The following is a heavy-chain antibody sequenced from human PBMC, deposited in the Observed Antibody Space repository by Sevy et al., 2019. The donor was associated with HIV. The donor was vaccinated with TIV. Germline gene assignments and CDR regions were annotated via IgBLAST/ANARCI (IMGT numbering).Heavy chain of an antibody. CDR2: INYSGST. CDR1: GGSISSSSYY. CDR3: ASSYDYVWGSYLGAFDI. J-gene: IGHJ3*02. V-gene: IGHV4-39*01. D-gene: IGHD3-16*01. Sequence: SETLSLTCTVSGGSISSSSYYWGWIRQPPGKGLEWIGSINYSGSTYYNPSLKSRVTISVDTSKNQFSLKLSSVTAADTTVYYCASSYDYVWGSYLGAFDIWGQGTMVTVSS.